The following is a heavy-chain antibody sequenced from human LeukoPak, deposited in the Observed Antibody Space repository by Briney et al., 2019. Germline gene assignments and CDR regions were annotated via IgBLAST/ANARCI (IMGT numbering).Heavy chain of an antibody. CDR1: GFTFSSYG. CDR3: ARMKAVAGMGIYLDY. CDR2: ISGSGGST. D-gene: IGHD6-19*01. J-gene: IGHJ4*02. V-gene: IGHV3-23*01. Sequence: PGGSLRLSCAASGFTFSSYGMSWVRQAPGKGLEWVSAISGSGGSTYYADSVKGRFTISRDNSKNTLYLQMNSLRAEDTAVYYCARMKAVAGMGIYLDYWGQGTLVTVSS.